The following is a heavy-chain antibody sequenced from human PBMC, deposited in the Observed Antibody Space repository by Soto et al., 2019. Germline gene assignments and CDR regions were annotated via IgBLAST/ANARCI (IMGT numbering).Heavy chain of an antibody. V-gene: IGHV1-2*04. J-gene: IGHJ3*02. D-gene: IGHD6-13*01. CDR1: GYTFTGYY. CDR2: INPNSGGT. CDR3: ASRIAAAGYAFDI. Sequence: GASVKVSCKASGYTFTGYYMHWVRQAPGQGLEWMGWINPNSGGTNYAQKFQGWVTMTRDTSISTAYMELSRLRSDGTAVYYCASRIAAAGYAFDIWGQGTMVTVSS.